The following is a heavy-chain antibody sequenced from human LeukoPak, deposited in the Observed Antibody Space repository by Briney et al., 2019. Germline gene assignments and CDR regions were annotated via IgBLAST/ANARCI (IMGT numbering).Heavy chain of an antibody. CDR3: AHSQVFSYGSFHDAYDI. V-gene: IGHV2-5*02. D-gene: IGHD5-18*01. CDR2: IYWDDDS. CDR1: GVSLSTSGVG. J-gene: IGHJ3*02. Sequence: KSGPTLVKPTPTLTLSCSLSGVSLSTSGVGVGWIRQPPGKALEWVALIYWDDDSRYSPSLKSRLTIAKDTSKNQVVLTLTNMDSVDTATYYCAHSQVFSYGSFHDAYDIWGLGMLVTVSS.